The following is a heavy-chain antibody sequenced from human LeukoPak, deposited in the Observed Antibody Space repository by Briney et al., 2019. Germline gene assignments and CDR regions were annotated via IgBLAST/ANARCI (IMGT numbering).Heavy chain of an antibody. CDR3: ARGTYYYDSSGSFYFDY. D-gene: IGHD3-22*01. Sequence: SETLSLTCTVSGGSISSYYWSWIRQPPGKGLEWIGYIYYSGSTNYNPSLKSRVTISVDTSKNQFSLKLSSVTAADTAVYYCARGTYYYDSSGSFYFDYWGQGTLVTVSS. CDR2: IYYSGST. J-gene: IGHJ4*02. V-gene: IGHV4-59*01. CDR1: GGSISSYY.